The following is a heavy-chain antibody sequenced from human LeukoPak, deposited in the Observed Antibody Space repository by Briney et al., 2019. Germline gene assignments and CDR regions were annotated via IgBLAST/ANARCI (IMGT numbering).Heavy chain of an antibody. V-gene: IGHV3-30*18. D-gene: IGHD3-10*01. CDR3: AKVFEVRGARRPKDY. J-gene: IGHJ4*02. CDR1: GCTFSDYG. Sequence: GGSLRLSCASSGCTFSDYGMHWVRQAPGKGLEWVALISYDGGNKFYADSVRDRFTISRDNSKNTLFLQMNSLRIEDTAVYYCAKVFEVRGARRPKDYWGQGTLVIVSS. CDR2: ISYDGGNK.